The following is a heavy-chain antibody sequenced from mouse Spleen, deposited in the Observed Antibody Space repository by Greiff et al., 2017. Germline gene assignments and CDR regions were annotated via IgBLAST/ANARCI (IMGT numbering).Heavy chain of an antibody. CDR3: ARERTLWGYAMDY. V-gene: IGHV1-52*01. CDR1: GYTFTSYW. Sequence: QVQLQQPGAELVRPGSSVKLSCKASGYTFTSYWMHWVKQRPIQGLEWIGNIDPSDSETHYNQKFKDKATLTVDKSSSTAYMQLSSQTSEDSAVYYCARERTLWGYAMDYWGQGTSVTVSS. J-gene: IGHJ4*01. D-gene: IGHD1-1*02. CDR2: IDPSDSET.